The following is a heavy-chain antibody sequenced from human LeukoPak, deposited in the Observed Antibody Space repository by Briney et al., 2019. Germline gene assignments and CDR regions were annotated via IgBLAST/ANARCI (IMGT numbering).Heavy chain of an antibody. CDR2: ISAYNGNT. CDR3: ARVWFHSGSYVNGIDY. CDR1: GYTFTSYG. V-gene: IGHV1-18*01. D-gene: IGHD1-26*01. J-gene: IGHJ4*02. Sequence: GASVKDSCKASGYTFTSYGISWVRQAPGQGLEWMGWISAYNGNTNYTQKLQGRVTMTTDRSTSTAYMELRSLRSDDTAVYYCARVWFHSGSYVNGIDYWGQGTLVTVSS.